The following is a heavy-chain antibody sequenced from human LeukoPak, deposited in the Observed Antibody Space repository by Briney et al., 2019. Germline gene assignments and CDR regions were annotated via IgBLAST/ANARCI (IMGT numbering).Heavy chain of an antibody. D-gene: IGHD3-22*01. J-gene: IGHJ4*02. CDR3: ARGLYYYDSSGPYYFDY. V-gene: IGHV4-59*01. CDR1: GGSISSYY. Sequence: SETLSLTCTVSGGSISSYYWSWIRQPQGKGLEWIGYIYYSGSTNYNPSLKSRVTISVDTSKNQFSLKLSSVTAADTAVYYCARGLYYYDSSGPYYFDYWGQGTLVTVSS. CDR2: IYYSGST.